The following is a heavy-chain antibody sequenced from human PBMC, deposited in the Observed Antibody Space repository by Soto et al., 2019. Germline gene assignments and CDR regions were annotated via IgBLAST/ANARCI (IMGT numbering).Heavy chain of an antibody. CDR2: IYYSGST. V-gene: IGHV4-31*03. CDR3: ARVVPVNRGVVFDY. D-gene: IGHD2-8*02. Sequence: SETLSLTCTVSGGSISSGGYYWSWIRQHPGKGLEWIGYIYYSGSTYYNPSLKSRVTISVDTSKNQFSLKLSSVTAADTAVYYCARVVPVNRGVVFDYWGQGTLVTVS. J-gene: IGHJ4*02. CDR1: GGSISSGGYY.